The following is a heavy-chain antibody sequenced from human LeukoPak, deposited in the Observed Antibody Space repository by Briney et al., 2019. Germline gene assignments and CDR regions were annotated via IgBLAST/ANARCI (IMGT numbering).Heavy chain of an antibody. CDR2: IKLGGSEI. Sequence: GGSLRLSCAASGFTFASHWMNWVRQAPGRGLEWVANIKLGGSEIYYVDSVKGRFTISGDDAKNSLYLQMESLRDEDTAIYYCVGDRGDYWGQGTLVTVSS. J-gene: IGHJ4*02. CDR1: GFTFASHW. V-gene: IGHV3-7*01. CDR3: VGDRGDY.